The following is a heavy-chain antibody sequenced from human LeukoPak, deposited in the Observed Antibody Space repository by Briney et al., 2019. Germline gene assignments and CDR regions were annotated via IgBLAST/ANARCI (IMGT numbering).Heavy chain of an antibody. Sequence: PSETLSLTCIVSGYSIDSGYFWGWIRQPPGKWLEWIGNIHHSGTTYYNPSLKSRVTISVDTSKNQFSLNLSSVTAADTAFYYCARDLGSGWSPGYWGQGTLVTVSS. D-gene: IGHD6-19*01. CDR3: ARDLGSGWSPGY. CDR1: GYSIDSGYF. V-gene: IGHV4-38-2*02. CDR2: IHHSGTT. J-gene: IGHJ4*02.